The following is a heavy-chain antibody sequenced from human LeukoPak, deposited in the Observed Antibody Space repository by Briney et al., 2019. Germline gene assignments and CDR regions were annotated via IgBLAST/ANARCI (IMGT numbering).Heavy chain of an antibody. V-gene: IGHV1-2*02. CDR2: INPNSGGT. Sequence: ASVKVSRKASGYTFTGYYMHWVRQAPGQGLEWMGWINPNSGGTNYAQKFQGRVTVTRDTSISTAYMELSRLRSDDTAVYYCARDASSGYYESNFDYWGQGTLVTVSS. J-gene: IGHJ4*02. CDR1: GYTFTGYY. D-gene: IGHD3-22*01. CDR3: ARDASSGYYESNFDY.